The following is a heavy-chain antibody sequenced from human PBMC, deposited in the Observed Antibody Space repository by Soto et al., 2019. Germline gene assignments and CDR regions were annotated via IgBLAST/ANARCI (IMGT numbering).Heavy chain of an antibody. Sequence: SETLSLTCSVSGDSVSSDRFYWSWIRQPPGKGLEWIAYIYYTGSTNYRPSLKSRLTILLDTPQNQFSLRLNSVTAADTAVYYCARRAYCSIDSCYGPNFDHWGQGILVTVSS. CDR3: ARRAYCSIDSCYGPNFDH. J-gene: IGHJ4*02. CDR1: GDSVSSDRFY. D-gene: IGHD2-2*01. CDR2: IYYTGST. V-gene: IGHV4-61*01.